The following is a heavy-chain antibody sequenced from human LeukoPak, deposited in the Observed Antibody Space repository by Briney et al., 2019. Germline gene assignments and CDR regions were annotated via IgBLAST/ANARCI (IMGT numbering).Heavy chain of an antibody. CDR2: IYYSGST. J-gene: IGHJ6*03. D-gene: IGHD2-2*01. CDR1: GGSNSSSGFY. V-gene: IGHV4-39*07. CDR3: ARLVVPDVKGRPFYMDV. Sequence: SETLSLTCTVSGGSNSSSGFYWGWIRQPPGKGLEWIGSIYYSGSTYYNPSLKSRVTISVDTSKNQFSLNVSSVTAADTAVYYCARLVVPDVKGRPFYMDVWGKGTTVSVSS.